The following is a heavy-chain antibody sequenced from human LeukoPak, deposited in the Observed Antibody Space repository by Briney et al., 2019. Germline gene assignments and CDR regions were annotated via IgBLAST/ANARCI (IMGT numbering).Heavy chain of an antibody. CDR1: GGSISSYY. V-gene: IGHV4-59*01. CDR3: ARAYYDFWSGDHNWFDP. CDR2: IYYSGST. D-gene: IGHD3-3*01. J-gene: IGHJ5*02. Sequence: SETLSLTCTVSGGSISSYYWSWIRQPPGKGLEWIGYIYYSGSTNYNPSLKSRVTISVDTSKNQFSLKLSSVTAADTAVYYCARAYYDFWSGDHNWFDPWCQGTLVTVSS.